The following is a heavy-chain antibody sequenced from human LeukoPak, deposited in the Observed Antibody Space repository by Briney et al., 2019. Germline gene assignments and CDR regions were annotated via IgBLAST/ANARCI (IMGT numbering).Heavy chain of an antibody. Sequence: GGSLRLSCAASGFPFNNYAMSWVRQAPGKGLEWVSAISTTGGSTYYADSVKGRFTVSRDNSKNTLSLQMDSLRVEDTALYYCAKDWTTVVTPKGYYFDSWGQGTLVTVSS. CDR3: AKDWTTVVTPKGYYFDS. CDR1: GFPFNNYA. CDR2: ISTTGGST. V-gene: IGHV3-23*01. J-gene: IGHJ4*02. D-gene: IGHD4-23*01.